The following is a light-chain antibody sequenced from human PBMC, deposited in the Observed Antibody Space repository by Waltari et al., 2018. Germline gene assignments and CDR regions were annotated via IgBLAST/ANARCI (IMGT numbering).Light chain of an antibody. CDR2: GSS. J-gene: IGKJ2*01. CDR3: QQYNTWPYT. V-gene: IGKV3-15*01. Sequence: EIVMTQSPATLSVSPGERATLSCRASQRVSSNLAWYQQKPGQAPRLLIYGSSTRAPGIPARFSGSGSGTDFTLTISSLQSEDFAVYYCQQYNTWPYTFGQGTKLEIK. CDR1: QRVSSN.